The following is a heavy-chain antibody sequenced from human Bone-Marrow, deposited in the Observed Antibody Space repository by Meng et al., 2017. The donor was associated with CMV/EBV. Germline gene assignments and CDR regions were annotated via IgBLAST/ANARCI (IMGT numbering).Heavy chain of an antibody. D-gene: IGHD1-26*01. CDR2: IYYTGKT. CDR3: ARAAPWEYYHGMDV. V-gene: IGHV4-59*01. J-gene: IGHJ6*02. CDR1: GGSISNSY. Sequence: ESLKISCTVSGGSISNSYWNWIRQPPGKGLEWIGYIYYTGKTNYNPSLKSRVSISLDTSKKQFSLKLRSPTASDTAVYYCARAAPWEYYHGMDVWGQGTTVTVSS.